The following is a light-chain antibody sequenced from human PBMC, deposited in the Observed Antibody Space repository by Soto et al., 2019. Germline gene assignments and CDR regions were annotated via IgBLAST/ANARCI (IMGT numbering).Light chain of an antibody. CDR3: QQYYGTPWT. CDR2: WAS. CDR1: QSVLYSSNNQNY. J-gene: IGKJ1*01. V-gene: IGKV4-1*01. Sequence: DIVMTQSPDSLAVSLGERATINCKSSQSVLYSSNNQNYLAWYQQKPGQPPKLLIYWASTRESGVPDRFSGSGSGTDFTLTISSLQAEDVGVYYCQQYYGTPWTFGQGTKVDIK.